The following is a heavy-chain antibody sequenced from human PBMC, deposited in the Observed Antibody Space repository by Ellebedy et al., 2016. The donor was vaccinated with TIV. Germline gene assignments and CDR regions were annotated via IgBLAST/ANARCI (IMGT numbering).Heavy chain of an antibody. CDR2: IIPIFGTA. CDR3: ARGLGTRYFDWLFPYYYMDV. Sequence: SVKVSXKASGGTFSSYAISWVRQAPGQGLEWMGGIIPIFGTANYAQKFQGRVTITADESTSTAYMELSSLRSEDTAVYYCARGLGTRYFDWLFPYYYMDVWGKGTTVTVSS. J-gene: IGHJ6*03. CDR1: GGTFSSYA. V-gene: IGHV1-69*13. D-gene: IGHD3-9*01.